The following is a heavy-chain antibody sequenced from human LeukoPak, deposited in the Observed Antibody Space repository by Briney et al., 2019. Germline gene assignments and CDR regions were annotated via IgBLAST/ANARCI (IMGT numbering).Heavy chain of an antibody. Sequence: GGSLRLSCAASGFTFSSYGMHWVRQAPGKGLEWVAVISYDGSNKYYADSVKGRFTISRDNSKNTLYLQMNSLRAEDTAVYYCAKDHQGDIVLMVYAFDYWGQGTLVTVSS. D-gene: IGHD2-8*01. V-gene: IGHV3-30*18. CDR1: GFTFSSYG. J-gene: IGHJ4*02. CDR3: AKDHQGDIVLMVYAFDY. CDR2: ISYDGSNK.